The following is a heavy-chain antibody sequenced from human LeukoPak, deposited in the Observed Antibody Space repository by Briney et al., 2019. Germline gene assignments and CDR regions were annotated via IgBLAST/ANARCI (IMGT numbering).Heavy chain of an antibody. J-gene: IGHJ1*01. CDR1: GFTFSSYA. D-gene: IGHD6-6*01. CDR3: ARDLSSSSTAYLHH. Sequence: GGSLRLSCAASGFTFSSYAMSWVRQAPGKGLEWVSAISGSGGSTYYADSVKGRFTISRDDAKNSLYLQMNSLRAEDTAVYYCARDLSSSSTAYLHHWGQAPWSPSPQ. CDR2: ISGSGGST. V-gene: IGHV3-23*01.